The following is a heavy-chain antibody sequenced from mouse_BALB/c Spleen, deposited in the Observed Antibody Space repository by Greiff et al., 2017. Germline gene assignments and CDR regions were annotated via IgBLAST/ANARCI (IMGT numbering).Heavy chain of an antibody. CDR2: ISSGGST. D-gene: IGHD1-2*01. CDR3: ARITTAYFDY. CDR1: GFTFSSYA. Sequence: EVHLVESGGGLVKPGGSLKLSCAASGFTFSSYAMSWVRQTPEKRLEWVASISSGGSTYYPDSVKGRFTISRDNARNILYLQMSSLRSEDTAMYYCARITTAYFDYWGQGTTLTVSS. V-gene: IGHV5-6-5*01. J-gene: IGHJ2*01.